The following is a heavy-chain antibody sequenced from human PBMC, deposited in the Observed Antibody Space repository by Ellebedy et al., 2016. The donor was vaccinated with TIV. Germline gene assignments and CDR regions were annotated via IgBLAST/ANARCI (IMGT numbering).Heavy chain of an antibody. CDR2: ISSSSSYI. CDR3: ARGGEGIAVYYYGMDV. V-gene: IGHV3-21*01. CDR1: GFTFSSYS. D-gene: IGHD6-19*01. J-gene: IGHJ6*02. Sequence: GESLKISCAASGFTFSSYSMNWVRQAPGQGLEWVSSISSSSSYIYYADSVKGRFTISRDNAKSSLYLQMNSLRAEDTAVYYCARGGEGIAVYYYGMDVWGQGTTVTVSS.